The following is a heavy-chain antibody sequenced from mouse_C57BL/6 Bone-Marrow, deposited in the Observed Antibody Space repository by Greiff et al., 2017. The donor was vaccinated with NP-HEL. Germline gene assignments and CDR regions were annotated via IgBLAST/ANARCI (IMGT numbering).Heavy chain of an antibody. V-gene: IGHV1-55*01. J-gene: IGHJ2*01. Sequence: QVQLQQSGAELVKPGASVKMSCKASGYTFTSYWITWVKQRPGQGLEWIGDIYPGSGSTNYNEKFKSKATLTVDTSSSTAYMQLSSLTSEDSAVYYCARKDLVYYDYDDGYYFDYWGQGTTLTVSS. CDR1: GYTFTSYW. D-gene: IGHD2-4*01. CDR2: IYPGSGST. CDR3: ARKDLVYYDYDDGYYFDY.